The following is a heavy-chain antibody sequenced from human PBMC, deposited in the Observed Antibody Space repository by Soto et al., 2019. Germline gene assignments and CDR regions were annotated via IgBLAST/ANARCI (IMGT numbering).Heavy chain of an antibody. CDR2: IYHSGST. Sequence: KPSETLSLTCAVSGGSIGSGGYSWSWIRQPAGKGLEWIGYIYHSGSTYYNPSLKSRVTISVDRSKNQFSLKLSSVTAADTAVYYCARVLAAAGTGWFDPWGRRTLVAVSS. V-gene: IGHV4-30-2*01. CDR3: ARVLAAAGTGWFDP. J-gene: IGHJ5*02. CDR1: GGSIGSGGYS. D-gene: IGHD6-13*01.